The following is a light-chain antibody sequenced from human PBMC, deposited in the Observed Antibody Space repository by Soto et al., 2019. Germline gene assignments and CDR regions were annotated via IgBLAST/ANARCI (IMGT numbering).Light chain of an antibody. CDR1: SSNIGAGYD. CDR3: QSYDSSLSGSVV. Sequence: SVLTQPPSVSGAPGQRVTISCTGSSSNIGAGYDVHWYQHLPGTAPKLLIYGDNNRPSGVPDRFSGSKSGTSASLAITGLQAEDEADYYGQSYDSSLSGSVVFGGGTKLAVL. J-gene: IGLJ2*01. CDR2: GDN. V-gene: IGLV1-40*01.